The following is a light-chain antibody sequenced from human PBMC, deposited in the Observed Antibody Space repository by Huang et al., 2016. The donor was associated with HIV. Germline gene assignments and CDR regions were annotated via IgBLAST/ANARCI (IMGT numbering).Light chain of an antibody. CDR1: PSVSSH. CDR3: QQRSSWPPT. Sequence: EIVLTQSPATLSLSPGERATLSCRASPSVSSHLAWYQQRPGQAPRILIYDASTRATGVPGRLVGSGSGTDFTLTIGSLEPDDFAVYYCQQRSSWPPTFGQGTKLEIK. V-gene: IGKV3-11*01. CDR2: DAS. J-gene: IGKJ2*01.